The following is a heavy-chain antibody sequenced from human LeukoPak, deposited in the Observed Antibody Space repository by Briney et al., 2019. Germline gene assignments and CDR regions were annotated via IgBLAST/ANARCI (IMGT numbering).Heavy chain of an antibody. Sequence: GESLKISCKGSGYSFTSYRIGWVRQMPGKGLEWMGIIYPADSDTRYSPSFQGQVTISADKSISTAYLQWSGLKASDTAIYYCARKGLGSQVPRGMDVWGQGTTVTVSS. CDR2: IYPADSDT. J-gene: IGHJ6*02. CDR1: GYSFTSYR. CDR3: ARKGLGSQVPRGMDV. V-gene: IGHV5-51*01. D-gene: IGHD3-10*01.